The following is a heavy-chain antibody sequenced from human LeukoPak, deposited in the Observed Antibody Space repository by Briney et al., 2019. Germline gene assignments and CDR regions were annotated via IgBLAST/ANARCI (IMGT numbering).Heavy chain of an antibody. D-gene: IGHD3/OR15-3a*01. J-gene: IGHJ3*02. Sequence: GGSLRLSCAASGFTFRSHDMSWVRQAPGKGLEWVSGISASGGSTFYADSVKGRFTISRDNSKNTLYLQMDGLRVEDTAVYYCVREGPRGLAFDIWGQGTMVTVSS. CDR2: ISASGGST. CDR3: VREGPRGLAFDI. V-gene: IGHV3-23*01. CDR1: GFTFRSHD.